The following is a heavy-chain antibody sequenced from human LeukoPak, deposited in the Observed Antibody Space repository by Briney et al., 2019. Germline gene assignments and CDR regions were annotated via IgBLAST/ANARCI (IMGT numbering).Heavy chain of an antibody. CDR1: GFTFNTYA. CDR3: AKVFRPYGDFVSFDN. V-gene: IGHV3-23*01. D-gene: IGHD4-17*01. CDR2: ISGSGDST. J-gene: IGHJ4*02. Sequence: GGSLRLSCAASGFTFNTYAMSWVRQAPGKGLEWVSAISGSGDSTYYADSVKGRFTISRDNSKNTLYLQVNSLRAEDTAVYFCAKVFRPYGDFVSFDNWGQGTLVTVSS.